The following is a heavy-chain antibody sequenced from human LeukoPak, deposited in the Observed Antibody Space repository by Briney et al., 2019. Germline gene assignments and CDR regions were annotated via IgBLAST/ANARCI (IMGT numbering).Heavy chain of an antibody. CDR1: GFTLSSYA. J-gene: IGHJ4*02. CDR3: AKKSSSWYGEFDY. D-gene: IGHD6-13*01. CDR2: ISGSGGST. V-gene: IGHV3-23*01. Sequence: TGGSLRLSCAASGFTLSSYAMSWVRQAPGKGLEWVSAISGSGGSTYYADSVKGRFTISRDNSKNTLYLQMNSLRAEDTAVYYCAKKSSSWYGEFDYWGQGTLVTVSS.